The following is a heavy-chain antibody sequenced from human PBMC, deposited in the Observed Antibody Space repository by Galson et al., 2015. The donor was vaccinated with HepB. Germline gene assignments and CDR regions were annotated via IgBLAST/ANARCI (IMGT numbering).Heavy chain of an antibody. CDR3: ARDAQTYSSSWSDY. D-gene: IGHD6-13*01. CDR1: GFTFSSYA. J-gene: IGHJ4*02. CDR2: ISYDGSNK. V-gene: IGHV3-30-3*01. Sequence: SLRLSCAASGFTFSSYAMHWVRQAPGKGLEWVAVISYDGSNKYYADSVKGRFTISRDNSKNTLYLQMNSLRAEDTAVYYCARDAQTYSSSWSDYWGQGTLVTVSS.